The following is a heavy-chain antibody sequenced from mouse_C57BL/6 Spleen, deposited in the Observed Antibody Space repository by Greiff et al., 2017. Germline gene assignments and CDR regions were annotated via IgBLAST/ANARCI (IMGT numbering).Heavy chain of an antibody. V-gene: IGHV5-17*01. CDR2: ISRGSSTI. CDR3: ARGYWYFDV. J-gene: IGHJ1*03. CDR1: GFTFSDYG. Sequence: EVQGVESGGGLVKPGGSLKLSCAASGFTFSDYGMHWVRQAPEKGLEWVAYISRGSSTIYYADTVKGRFTISRDNAKNTLFLQMTSLRSEDTAMYYCARGYWYFDVWGTGTTVTVSS.